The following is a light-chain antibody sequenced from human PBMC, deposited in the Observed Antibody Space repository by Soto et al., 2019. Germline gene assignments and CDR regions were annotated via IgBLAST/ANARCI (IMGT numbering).Light chain of an antibody. J-gene: IGKJ4*01. Sequence: EIVLTQSPGTPSLSQGEIATLSCRASQSVGRNYLAWFQHKPDQAPRLLIYDASNRATGVPDRFSGSGSGTDFTLSVTRLEPEDFAVYYCHQYAVSPLTFGEGTKVEIK. CDR3: HQYAVSPLT. V-gene: IGKV3-20*01. CDR2: DAS. CDR1: QSVGRNY.